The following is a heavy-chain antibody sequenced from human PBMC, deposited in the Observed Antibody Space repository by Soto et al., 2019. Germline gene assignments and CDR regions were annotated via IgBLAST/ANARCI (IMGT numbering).Heavy chain of an antibody. V-gene: IGHV1-8*01. CDR3: ASRGCSSSWYYYYYSGMEA. D-gene: IGHD6-13*01. Sequence: QVQLVQSGAEVKKPGASVKVSCKASGYTCTSYDINWVRQATGQGLEWMGSMNPNSGHTGYAQTFQGRVTMTRNTSVSTVYMELSTLTSEDTAEYYWASRGCSSSWYYYYYSGMEAWCQGTTVTVSS. J-gene: IGHJ6*02. CDR2: MNPNSGHT. CDR1: GYTCTSYD.